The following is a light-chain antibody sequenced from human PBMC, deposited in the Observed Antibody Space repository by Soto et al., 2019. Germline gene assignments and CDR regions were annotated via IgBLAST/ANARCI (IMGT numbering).Light chain of an antibody. Sequence: IVMTQSPVTLSMSPGDRATLSCRASQNVVTNVAWYQQKPGQAPRLLIYGASIRATGVPARFSGSGSGTDFTLTIDSLQSEDFAVFYCHQATSGLRTFGRGTRVEV. V-gene: IGKV3-15*01. CDR2: GAS. CDR3: HQATSGLRT. CDR1: QNVVTN. J-gene: IGKJ1*01.